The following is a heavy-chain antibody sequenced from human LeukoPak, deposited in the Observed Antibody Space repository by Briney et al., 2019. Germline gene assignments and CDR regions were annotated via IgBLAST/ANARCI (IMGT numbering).Heavy chain of an antibody. CDR3: ARAYCSGGSCYPPVNYYFDY. CDR2: ISSSSSTI. D-gene: IGHD2-15*01. V-gene: IGHV3-48*01. Sequence: PGGSLRLSCAASGFTFSSYSMNWVRQAPGKGLEWVSYISSSSSTIYYADSVKGRFTISRDNAKNSLYLQMNSLRAEDTAVYYCARAYCSGGSCYPPVNYYFDYWGQGTLVTVSS. J-gene: IGHJ4*02. CDR1: GFTFSSYS.